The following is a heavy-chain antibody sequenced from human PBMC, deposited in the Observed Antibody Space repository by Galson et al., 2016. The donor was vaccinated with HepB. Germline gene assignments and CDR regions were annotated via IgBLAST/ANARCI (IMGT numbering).Heavy chain of an antibody. V-gene: IGHV3-30*03. CDR3: ARVSVVRRYFDL. Sequence: SLRLSCAASGFSFSNSGMSWVRQAPGKGLEWVAVISYDGSYKYYADSVKGRFTISRDNSKNTLYVQMNSLNSEDTAVYYCARVSVVRRYFDLWGRGTLVTVSS. J-gene: IGHJ2*01. CDR1: GFSFSNSG. D-gene: IGHD3-22*01. CDR2: ISYDGSYK.